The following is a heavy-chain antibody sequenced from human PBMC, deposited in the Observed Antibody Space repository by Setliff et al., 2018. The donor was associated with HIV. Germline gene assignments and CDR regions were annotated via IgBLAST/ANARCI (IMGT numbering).Heavy chain of an antibody. J-gene: IGHJ6*03. D-gene: IGHD3-9*01. V-gene: IGHV3-20*04. CDR1: GFTFDYYG. CDR3: ARDTTYYDMSGYSYMDV. CDR2: INWNGGST. Sequence: GSLRLSCAASGFTFDYYGMSWVRQAPGKGLEWVSGINWNGGSTGYADSVKGRFTISRDNAKNSLFLQMNSLRAEDTALYYCARDTTYYDMSGYSYMDVWGKGTTVTVSS.